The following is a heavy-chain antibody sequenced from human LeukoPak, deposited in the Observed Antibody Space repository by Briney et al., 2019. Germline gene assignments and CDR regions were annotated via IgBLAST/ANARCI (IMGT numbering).Heavy chain of an antibody. CDR1: GFTFSSYS. V-gene: IGHV3-21*04. D-gene: IGHD6-13*01. CDR3: ARRRGIYSTDLGYYFDY. CDR2: ISGSGGST. J-gene: IGHJ4*02. Sequence: GGSLRLSCAASGFTFSSYSMNWLRQAPGKGLEWVSAISGSGGSTYYADSVKGRFTISRDNAKNSLYLQMNSLRAEDTAVYYCARRRGIYSTDLGYYFDYWGQGTLVTVSS.